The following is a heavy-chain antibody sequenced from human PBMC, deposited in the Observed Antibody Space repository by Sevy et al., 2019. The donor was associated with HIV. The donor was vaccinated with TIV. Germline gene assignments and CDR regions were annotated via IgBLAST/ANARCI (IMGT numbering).Heavy chain of an antibody. CDR3: ARGGYSDYGGIDY. CDR2: IFTTGST. Sequence: SETLSLTCTVSGGSISGYYWSWIRQPAGKGLEWVGRIFTTGSTNYNPSLKSRVTMSVDTSKNQFSLKLSSVTAADTAVFYCARGGYSDYGGIDYWGQGTQVTVSS. J-gene: IGHJ4*02. CDR1: GGSISGYY. D-gene: IGHD4-17*01. V-gene: IGHV4-4*07.